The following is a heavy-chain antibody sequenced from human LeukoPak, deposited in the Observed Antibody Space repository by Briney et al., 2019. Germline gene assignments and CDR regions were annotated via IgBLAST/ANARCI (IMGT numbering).Heavy chain of an antibody. CDR2: ISGSGVST. Sequence: GGSLRLSCAASGFTFSTYAMTWVRQAPGKGLEWVSAISGSGVSTYYADSVKGRFTVSRDNSKNTLYLQMNSLRAEDTAVYYCAKEWSYGDYYYYGMDVWGQGTMVTVSS. D-gene: IGHD4-17*01. CDR1: GFTFSTYA. J-gene: IGHJ6*02. V-gene: IGHV3-23*01. CDR3: AKEWSYGDYYYYGMDV.